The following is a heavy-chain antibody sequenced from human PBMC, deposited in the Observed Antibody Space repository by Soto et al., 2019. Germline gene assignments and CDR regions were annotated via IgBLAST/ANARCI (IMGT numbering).Heavy chain of an antibody. Sequence: GGSLRLSCAASGFTFSSYGMHWVRQAPGKGLEWVAVIWYDGSNKYYADSVKGRFTISRDNSKNTLYLQMNSLRAEDTAVYYCARDHGSGSYYDAFDIWGQGTMVTVSS. CDR1: GFTFSSYG. J-gene: IGHJ3*02. CDR3: ARDHGSGSYYDAFDI. D-gene: IGHD3-10*01. V-gene: IGHV3-33*01. CDR2: IWYDGSNK.